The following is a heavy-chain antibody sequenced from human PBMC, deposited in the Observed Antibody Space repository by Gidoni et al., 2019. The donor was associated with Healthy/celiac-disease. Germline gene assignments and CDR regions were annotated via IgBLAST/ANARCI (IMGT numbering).Heavy chain of an antibody. CDR3: ARVPYSSSWGSQFDY. J-gene: IGHJ4*02. V-gene: IGHV1-69*01. D-gene: IGHD6-13*01. Sequence: VSSSAPSGTFSSYAISWVRQAPGQGLEWMGGIIPIFGTANYAQKFQGRVTITADESTSTAYMELSSLRSEDTAVYYCARVPYSSSWGSQFDYWGQGTLVTVSS. CDR1: SGTFSSYA. CDR2: IIPIFGTA.